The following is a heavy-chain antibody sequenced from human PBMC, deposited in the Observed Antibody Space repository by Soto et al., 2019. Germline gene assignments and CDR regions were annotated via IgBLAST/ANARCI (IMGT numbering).Heavy chain of an antibody. CDR2: IYYSGST. V-gene: IGHV4-59*01. Sequence: SETLSLTCTVSGGSISSYYWSWIRQPPGKGLEWIGYIYYSGSTNYNPSLKSRVTISVDTSKNQFSLKLSSVTAADTAVYYCARELPQRQGRNMDVWGQGTTVTVSS. J-gene: IGHJ6*02. CDR1: GGSISSYY. D-gene: IGHD1-1*01. CDR3: ARELPQRQGRNMDV.